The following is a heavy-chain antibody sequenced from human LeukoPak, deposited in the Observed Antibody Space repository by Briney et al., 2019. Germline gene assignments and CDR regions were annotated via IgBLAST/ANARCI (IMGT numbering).Heavy chain of an antibody. Sequence: GGSLRLSCAASGFTFSSYAMHWVRQAPVKGLEWVAVISYDGSNKYYADSVKGRFTISRDNSKNTLYLQMNSLRAEDTAVYYCARGRGTAMAPYYFDYWGQGTLVTVSS. J-gene: IGHJ4*02. CDR1: GFTFSSYA. V-gene: IGHV3-30*04. D-gene: IGHD5-18*01. CDR2: ISYDGSNK. CDR3: ARGRGTAMAPYYFDY.